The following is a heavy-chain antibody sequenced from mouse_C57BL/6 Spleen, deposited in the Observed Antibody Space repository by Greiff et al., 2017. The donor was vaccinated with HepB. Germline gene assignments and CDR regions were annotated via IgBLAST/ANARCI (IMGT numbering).Heavy chain of an antibody. CDR1: GYTFTDYN. V-gene: IGHV1-18*01. Sequence: SGPELVKPGASVKIPCKASGYTFTDYNMDWVKQSHGKSLEWIGDINPNNGGTIYNQKFKGKATLTVDKSSSTAYMELRSLTSEDTAVYYCASTIYYDYDAWFAYWGQGTLVTVSA. D-gene: IGHD2-4*01. CDR2: INPNNGGT. J-gene: IGHJ3*01. CDR3: ASTIYYDYDAWFAY.